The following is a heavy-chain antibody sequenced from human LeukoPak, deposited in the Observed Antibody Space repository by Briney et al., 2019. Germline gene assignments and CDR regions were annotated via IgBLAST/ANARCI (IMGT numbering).Heavy chain of an antibody. V-gene: IGHV1-2*02. J-gene: IGHJ5*02. CDR3: AREHRYYYDSSGYGNWFDP. Sequence: ASVKVSCKASGYTFTGYYMHWVRQAPGQGLEWMGWINPNSGGTNYAQKFQGRVTMTRDTSISTAYMELSRLRSDDTAVYYCAREHRYYYDSSGYGNWFDPLGQGTLVTVSS. CDR2: INPNSGGT. D-gene: IGHD3-22*01. CDR1: GYTFTGYY.